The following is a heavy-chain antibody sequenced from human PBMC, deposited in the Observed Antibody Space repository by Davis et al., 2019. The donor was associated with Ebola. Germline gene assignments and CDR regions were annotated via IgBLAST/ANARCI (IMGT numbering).Heavy chain of an antibody. CDR3: ARHHSGYDSFDY. V-gene: IGHV5-10-1*01. D-gene: IGHD5-12*01. CDR2: IDPSDSYT. CDR1: GYSFTSYW. Sequence: GESLKISCTGSGYSFTSYWISWVRQMPGKGLEWMGTIDPSDSYTNYSPSFQGHVTISADKSISTAYLQWSSLKASDTAMYYCARHHSGYDSFDYWGQGTLVTVSS. J-gene: IGHJ4*02.